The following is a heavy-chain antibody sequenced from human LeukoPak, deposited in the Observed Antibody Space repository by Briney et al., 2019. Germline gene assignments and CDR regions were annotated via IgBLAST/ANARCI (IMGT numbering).Heavy chain of an antibody. D-gene: IGHD3-3*01. CDR1: GGSFSGYY. CDR2: INHSGST. CDR3: ARLRRPTIFGVRDAFDI. J-gene: IGHJ3*02. Sequence: SETLSLTCAVYGGSFSGYYWSWIRQPPGKGLEWIGEINHSGSTNYNPSLKSRVTISVDTSKNQFSLKLSSVTAADTAVYYCARLRRPTIFGVRDAFDIWGQGTMVTVSS. V-gene: IGHV4-34*01.